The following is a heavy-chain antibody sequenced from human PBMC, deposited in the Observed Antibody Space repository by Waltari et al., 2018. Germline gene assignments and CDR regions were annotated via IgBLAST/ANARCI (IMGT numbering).Heavy chain of an antibody. V-gene: IGHV1-8*01. D-gene: IGHD2-21*01. J-gene: IGHJ5*02. Sequence: QVQLVQSGAEVKKPGASVRISCKTSGYTFTTHDINWVRQAAGQGPEWMGWMNPNSGNTGYAGKFQGRVTMTRDTSIRTAYLELRKLRFDDTAVYYCARRRAGIVTPYNWLDPWGQGTLVTVSS. CDR1: GYTFTTHD. CDR2: MNPNSGNT. CDR3: ARRRAGIVTPYNWLDP.